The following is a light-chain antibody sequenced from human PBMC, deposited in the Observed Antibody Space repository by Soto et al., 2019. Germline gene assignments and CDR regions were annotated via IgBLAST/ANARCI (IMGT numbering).Light chain of an antibody. CDR2: GAS. J-gene: IGKJ2*01. Sequence: EIVMTQSPATLSVSPGERATLSCRASQSVSSNLVWYQQKPGQAPRLLIYGASTRATGIPARFSGSGSGTEFTLTISSLQSEDFAVYYCQQYKNWPPVTFGQGTKLEIK. V-gene: IGKV3-15*01. CDR1: QSVSSN. CDR3: QQYKNWPPVT.